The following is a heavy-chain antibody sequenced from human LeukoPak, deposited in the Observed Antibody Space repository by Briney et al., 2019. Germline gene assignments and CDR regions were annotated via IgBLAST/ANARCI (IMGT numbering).Heavy chain of an antibody. Sequence: SVKVSCKASGGTFSSYAISWVRQAPGQGLEWMGGIIPIFGTANYAQKFQGRVTITADESTSTAYMELSSLRSEDTAVCYCARGDAIVGAQDDAFDIWGQGTMITVSS. CDR2: IIPIFGTA. D-gene: IGHD1-26*01. V-gene: IGHV1-69*13. CDR1: GGTFSSYA. CDR3: ARGDAIVGAQDDAFDI. J-gene: IGHJ3*02.